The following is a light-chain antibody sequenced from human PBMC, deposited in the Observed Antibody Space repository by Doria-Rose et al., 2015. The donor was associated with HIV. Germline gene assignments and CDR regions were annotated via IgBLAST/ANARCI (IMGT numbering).Light chain of an antibody. CDR3: QQYYDTPS. CDR2: WAS. CDR1: QSPLYTSKNY. V-gene: IGKV4-1*01. J-gene: IGKJ3*01. Sequence: DIRVTQSPESLGMCLGERATLNCKSNQSPLYTSKNYLAWYQQKPGQPPKLLIYWASTRQSGVPARFSGSGSGTDFTLTISSLEAEDVAVYYCQQYYDTPSFGPGTTVDIK.